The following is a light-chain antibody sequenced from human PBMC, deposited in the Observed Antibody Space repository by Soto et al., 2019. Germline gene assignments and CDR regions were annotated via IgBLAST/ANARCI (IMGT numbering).Light chain of an antibody. CDR1: QGIGNY. V-gene: IGKV1-27*01. J-gene: IGKJ1*01. CDR3: QRYNSVPQT. CDR2: AAS. Sequence: DIQMTQSPSSLSASVGDRVTITCRASQGIGNYLAWYQQKPGKVPRLLIYAASTLQPGVPSRFSGSGSGTDFTLTISSLQPEDVATYYCQRYNSVPQTFGQGTKVEIK.